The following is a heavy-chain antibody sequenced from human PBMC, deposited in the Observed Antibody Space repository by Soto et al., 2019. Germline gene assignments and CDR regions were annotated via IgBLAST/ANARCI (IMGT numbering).Heavy chain of an antibody. CDR1: CGSVSSGSYY. Sequence: SETLSLTCTVSCGSVSSGSYYWSWIRQPPGKGLEWIGYIYYSGSTNYNPSLKSRVTISVDTSKNQFSLKLSSVTAADTAVYYCARDSVYSEGYYYGMDVWGQGTTVTVSS. V-gene: IGHV4-61*01. CDR2: IYYSGST. D-gene: IGHD6-13*01. CDR3: ARDSVYSEGYYYGMDV. J-gene: IGHJ6*02.